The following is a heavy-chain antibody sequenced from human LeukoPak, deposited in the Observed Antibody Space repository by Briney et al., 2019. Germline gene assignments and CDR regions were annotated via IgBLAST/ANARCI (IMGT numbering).Heavy chain of an antibody. CDR3: ARQIAVAGKAGIDY. V-gene: IGHV4-4*07. CDR2: IYTTGST. J-gene: IGHJ4*02. D-gene: IGHD6-19*01. CDR1: GGSISSHY. Sequence: SETLSLTCTVSGGSISSHYWTWIRQPAGKGLEWIGRIYTTGSTNYNPSLNSRVTMSVDMSKNQFSLKLSSVTAADTAVYYCARQIAVAGKAGIDYWGQGTLVTVSS.